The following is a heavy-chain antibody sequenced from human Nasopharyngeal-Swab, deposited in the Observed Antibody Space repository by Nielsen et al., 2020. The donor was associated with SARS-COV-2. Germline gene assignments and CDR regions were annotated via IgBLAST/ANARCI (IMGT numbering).Heavy chain of an antibody. CDR1: GFTFSSYA. CDR3: VRDSALKWELLY. CDR2: ISGSGGST. D-gene: IGHD1-26*01. Sequence: GESLKISCAASGFTFSSYAMSWVRQAPGKGLEWVSAISGSGGSTYYADSVKGRFTISRDYSQNTLNLQMNSLRPEDTAVYYCVRDSALKWELLYWGQGTLVTVSS. V-gene: IGHV3-23*01. J-gene: IGHJ4*02.